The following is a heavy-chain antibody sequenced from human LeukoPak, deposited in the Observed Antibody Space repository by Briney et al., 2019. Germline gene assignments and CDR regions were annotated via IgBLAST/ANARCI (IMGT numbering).Heavy chain of an antibody. D-gene: IGHD4-23*01. Sequence: GGSLRLSCAASGFTFSNAWMSWVRQAPGKGLEWIGRIKSKADGGTIDYTAPVKGRFTISRDDSKNRLYLQMNSLKTEDTAVYYCTTYYGGDWGQGTLVTVSS. CDR2: IKSKADGGTI. V-gene: IGHV3-15*01. CDR3: TTYYGGD. J-gene: IGHJ4*02. CDR1: GFTFSNAW.